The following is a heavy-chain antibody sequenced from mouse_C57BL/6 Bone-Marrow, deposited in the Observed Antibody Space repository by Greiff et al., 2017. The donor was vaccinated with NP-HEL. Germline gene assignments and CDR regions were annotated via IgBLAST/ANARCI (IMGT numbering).Heavy chain of an antibody. V-gene: IGHV1-61*01. CDR1: GYTFTSYW. Sequence: QVQLQQPGAELVRPGSSVTLSCKASGYTFTSYWMDWVKQRPGQGLEWIGNIYPSDSETHYNQKFKDKATLTVDKSSSTAYMQLSSLTSEDSAVYYCARYGSPPWFAYWGQGTLVTVSA. J-gene: IGHJ3*01. CDR2: IYPSDSET. D-gene: IGHD1-1*01. CDR3: ARYGSPPWFAY.